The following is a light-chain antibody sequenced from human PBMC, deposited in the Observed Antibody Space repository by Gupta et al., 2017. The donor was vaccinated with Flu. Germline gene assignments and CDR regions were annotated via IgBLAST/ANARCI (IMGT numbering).Light chain of an antibody. CDR1: QSLVYSVGNTY. J-gene: IGKJ1*01. V-gene: IGKV2-30*01. CDR2: QVS. Sequence: DVVITQSPLSLPVTLGQPASLSCRSSQSLVYSVGNTYLHWFQQRPGQSPRRLIYQVSHRESGIPDRFSGSGSGTDFTLKISRVEAEDVGVYYCMQGSRWPWAFGQGTKVEIK. CDR3: MQGSRWPWA.